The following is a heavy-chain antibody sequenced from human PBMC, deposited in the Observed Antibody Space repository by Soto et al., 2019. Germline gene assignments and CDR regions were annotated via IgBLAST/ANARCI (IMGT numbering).Heavy chain of an antibody. Sequence: QVQLQQWGAGLLKPSETLSLTCAVYGGSFSGYYWSWIRQPPGKGLEWIGEINHSGSTNYNPSLKRRVTISVDTSKNPISLKLSSVTAADTAVYYCARAAPLYCSGGSCWSGRDSWGQGTLVTVSS. D-gene: IGHD2-15*01. V-gene: IGHV4-34*01. J-gene: IGHJ4*02. CDR2: INHSGST. CDR3: ARAAPLYCSGGSCWSGRDS. CDR1: GGSFSGYY.